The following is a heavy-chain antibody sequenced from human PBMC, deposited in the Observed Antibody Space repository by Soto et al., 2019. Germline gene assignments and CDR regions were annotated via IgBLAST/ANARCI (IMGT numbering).Heavy chain of an antibody. CDR2: IYYSGST. Sequence: SETLSLTCTVSGGSISSGAYHGGWIRQPPGKGLEWIGSIYYSGSTYYNPSLKSRVTISVDTSKNQFSLKLSSVTAADTALYYCASVYTRKVSIDYWGQGILVTVSS. J-gene: IGHJ4*02. V-gene: IGHV4-39*01. CDR3: ASVYTRKVSIDY. CDR1: GGSISSGAYH. D-gene: IGHD2-2*02.